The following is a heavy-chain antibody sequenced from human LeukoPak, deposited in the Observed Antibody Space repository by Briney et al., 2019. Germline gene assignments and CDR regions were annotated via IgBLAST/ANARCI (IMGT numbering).Heavy chain of an antibody. Sequence: PSETLSLTCTVSGGSIGSTTYCWGWIRQPPGKVLECIGSIYYSGSTYYNPSLKSRVTISLDTSKNQFSLKLSSVTAADTAVYYCARHKQSGTYYDAFDIWGQGTMVTVSS. V-gene: IGHV4-39*01. D-gene: IGHD1-26*01. CDR3: ARHKQSGTYYDAFDI. CDR2: IYYSGST. J-gene: IGHJ3*02. CDR1: GGSIGSTTYC.